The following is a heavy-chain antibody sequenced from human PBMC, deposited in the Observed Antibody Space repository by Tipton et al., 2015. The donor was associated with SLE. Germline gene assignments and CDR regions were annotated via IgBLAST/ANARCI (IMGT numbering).Heavy chain of an antibody. CDR1: GYSFADYD. Sequence: QVQLVQSGAEVRKPGASVRVSCKTSGYSFADYDITWVRQAPGQRLEWMGWISAYNGNTNYAQNLQGRVSMTTDTSTTTAYMELRNLSSDDAAVYYCATQPPYSGTWYFDYWGQGTLVTVSS. CDR2: ISAYNGNT. D-gene: IGHD6-13*01. CDR3: ATQPPYSGTWYFDY. V-gene: IGHV1-18*01. J-gene: IGHJ4*02.